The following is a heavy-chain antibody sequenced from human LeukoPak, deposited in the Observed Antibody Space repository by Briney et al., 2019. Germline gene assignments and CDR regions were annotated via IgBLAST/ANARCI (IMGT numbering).Heavy chain of an antibody. V-gene: IGHV5-51*01. J-gene: IGHJ4*02. D-gene: IGHD2-8*02. CDR1: GYSFTDYW. Sequence: GESLKISCKGAGYSFTDYWIGWMRQMPGKDLEWLGTIYPGSSETRYRPSLQGQVTISADKSITTAYLQWSNLKASDTAMYFCARDAGGYPDYWGQGTLVTVSS. CDR3: ARDAGGYPDY. CDR2: IYPGSSET.